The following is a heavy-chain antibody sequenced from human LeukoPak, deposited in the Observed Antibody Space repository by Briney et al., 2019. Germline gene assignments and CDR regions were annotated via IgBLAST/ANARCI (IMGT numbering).Heavy chain of an antibody. Sequence: PGGSLRLSCAASGFTFSSYAMSWVRQAPGKGLEWVSAISGSGGSTYYADSVKGRFTISRDNSKNILYLQMNSLRGEDTAIYYCARRSPESPSPFDYWGQGTLVTVSS. J-gene: IGHJ4*02. CDR3: ARRSPESPSPFDY. D-gene: IGHD2-2*01. V-gene: IGHV3-23*01. CDR2: ISGSGGST. CDR1: GFTFSSYA.